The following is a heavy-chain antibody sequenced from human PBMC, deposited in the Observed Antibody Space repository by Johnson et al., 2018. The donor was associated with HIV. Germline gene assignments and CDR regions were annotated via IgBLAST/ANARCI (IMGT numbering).Heavy chain of an antibody. CDR2: IRYDGSNK. CDR3: AKLLLEMATIQAFDI. J-gene: IGHJ3*02. D-gene: IGHD5-24*01. Sequence: QVQLVESGGGLVQPGGSLRLSCAASGFTFSSYGMHWVRQAPGKGLEWVAFIRYDGSNKYYADSVKGRFTISRDNSKNTLYLQMNSLGAEDTAVYYCAKLLLEMATIQAFDIWGQGTMVTVSS. V-gene: IGHV3-30*02. CDR1: GFTFSSYG.